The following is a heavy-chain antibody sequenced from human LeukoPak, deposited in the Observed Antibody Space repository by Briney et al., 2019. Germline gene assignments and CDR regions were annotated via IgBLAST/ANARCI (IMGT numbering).Heavy chain of an antibody. CDR3: AKDRDYYDSSAPYNWFDL. CDR1: GFTFSSYA. D-gene: IGHD3-22*01. CDR2: ISGSGGST. V-gene: IGHV3-23*01. Sequence: GGSLRLSCAASGFTFSSYAMSWVRQAPGKGLEWVSAISGSGGSTYYADSVKGRFTISRDNSKNTLYLQMNSLRAEDTAVYYCAKDRDYYDSSAPYNWFDLWGQGTLVTVSS. J-gene: IGHJ5*02.